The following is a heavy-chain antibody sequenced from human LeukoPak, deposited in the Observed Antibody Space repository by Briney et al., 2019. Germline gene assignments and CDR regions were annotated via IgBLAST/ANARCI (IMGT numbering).Heavy chain of an antibody. V-gene: IGHV3-74*01. CDR3: ARDAGWGRLDS. Sequence: GSLRLSCAASGLTISDSWIHWVRQVPGKGLMWVSRLASDENNRIYADSVKGRFTISRDNAKNTLFLQMNSLRVEDTGFYYCARDAGWGRLDSWGQGALVTVSS. CDR2: LASDENNR. J-gene: IGHJ4*02. CDR1: GLTISDSW. D-gene: IGHD3-16*01.